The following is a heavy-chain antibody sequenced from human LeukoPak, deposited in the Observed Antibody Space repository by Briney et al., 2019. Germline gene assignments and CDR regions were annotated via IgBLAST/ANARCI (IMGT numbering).Heavy chain of an antibody. D-gene: IGHD5-24*01. J-gene: IGHJ4*02. V-gene: IGHV4-61*01. CDR3: ARDHLEGFDY. CDR2: IYYSGST. Sequence: SETLSLTRTVSGGSVSSGSYYWSWIRQPPGKGLEWIGYIYYSGSTNYNPSLKSRVTISVDTSKNQFSLKLSSVTAADTAVYYCARDHLEGFDYWGQGTLVTVSS. CDR1: GGSVSSGSYY.